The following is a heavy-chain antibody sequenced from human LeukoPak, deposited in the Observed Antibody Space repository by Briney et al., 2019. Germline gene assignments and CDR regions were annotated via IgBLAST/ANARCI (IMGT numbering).Heavy chain of an antibody. J-gene: IGHJ4*02. CDR3: AREGGPYRPLDY. V-gene: IGHV4-59*12. Sequence: PSETLSLTCTVSGGSITSYFWSWVRQPPGMGLEWIAYIYSSGNTRYNPSLKSRVTISVDTSKNQFSLRLTSVTAADTAVYYCAREGGPYRPLDYSGQGTLVTVSS. CDR1: GGSITSYF. CDR2: IYSSGNT.